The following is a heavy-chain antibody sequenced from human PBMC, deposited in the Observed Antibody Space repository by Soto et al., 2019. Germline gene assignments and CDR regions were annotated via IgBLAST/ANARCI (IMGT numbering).Heavy chain of an antibody. Sequence: SVKVCCEASAGTLSSYAMRRVPHAPGQGLEWMGGIIPIFGTANYAQKLQGRVTLTADKSTRTAYMELSSLRSEDTAVYYCARGTVPDAPNYYYGMDLGGQGTTGTACS. V-gene: IGHV1-69*06. CDR1: AGTLSSYA. D-gene: IGHD2-2*01. J-gene: IGHJ6*02. CDR3: ARGTVPDAPNYYYGMDL. CDR2: IIPIFGTA.